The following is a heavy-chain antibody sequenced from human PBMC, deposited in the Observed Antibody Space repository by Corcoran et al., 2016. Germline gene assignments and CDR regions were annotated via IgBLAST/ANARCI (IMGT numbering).Heavy chain of an antibody. CDR1: GGTFSSYA. V-gene: IGHV1-69*01. Sequence: QVQLVQSGAEVKKPGSSVKVSCKASGGTFSSYAISWVRQAPGQGLEWMGGIIPIFGTANYAQKFQGRVTITADESTSTAYMELSSLRSEDTAVYYCARPEDDFWPGYYYYGMDVWGQGTTVTVSS. J-gene: IGHJ6*02. D-gene: IGHD3-3*01. CDR2: IIPIFGTA. CDR3: ARPEDDFWPGYYYYGMDV.